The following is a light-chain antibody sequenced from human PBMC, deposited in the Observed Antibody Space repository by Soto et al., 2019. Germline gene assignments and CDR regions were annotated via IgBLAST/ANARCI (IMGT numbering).Light chain of an antibody. Sequence: QPVLTQSPSASASLGASVKLTCTLSSGHSLYALAGPQQQPEKGPRYLTKLDSDGSHTKGDAIPDRFSGSSSGAERYLTISSLQSEDEADYYCQTWGTGIHVVFGGGTKLTVL. J-gene: IGLJ2*01. CDR2: LDSDGSH. V-gene: IGLV4-69*01. CDR1: SGHSLYA. CDR3: QTWGTGIHVV.